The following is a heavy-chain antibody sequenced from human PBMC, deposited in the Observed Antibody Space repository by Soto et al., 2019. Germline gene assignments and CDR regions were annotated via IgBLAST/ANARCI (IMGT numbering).Heavy chain of an antibody. D-gene: IGHD3-9*01. V-gene: IGHV3-23*01. J-gene: IGHJ4*02. Sequence: EVQLLESGGGLVQPGGSLRLSCAASGFTFSNYAMTWVRQAPGKGLEWVSAINGDGGGNGGSTYYADSVKGRFTISRDNSRNTLYLHMCNLRVEDTAVYYCAKLPLTLYRGLDYCGQGALVTVSS. CDR1: GFTFSNYA. CDR3: AKLPLTLYRGLDY. CDR2: INGDGGGNGGST.